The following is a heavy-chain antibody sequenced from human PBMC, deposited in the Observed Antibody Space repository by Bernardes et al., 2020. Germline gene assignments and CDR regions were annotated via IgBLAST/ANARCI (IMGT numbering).Heavy chain of an antibody. CDR2: LYYDGRQK. D-gene: IGHD3-10*01. V-gene: IGHV3-33*01. Sequence: SLRLSCAASGFILNNYVMHWVRQAPGKGLEWVSLLYYDGRQKFYADSVKGRFTISRDNSKNTLYLQMDSLRADDTALYYCASETRGSEFDYWGRGTLVTVSS. CDR1: GFILNNYV. J-gene: IGHJ4*02. CDR3: ASETRGSEFDY.